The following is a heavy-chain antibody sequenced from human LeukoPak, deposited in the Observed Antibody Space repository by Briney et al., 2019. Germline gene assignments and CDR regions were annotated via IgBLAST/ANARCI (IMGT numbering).Heavy chain of an antibody. J-gene: IGHJ4*02. Sequence: GGSLRPSCVASGLTFSSYGMHWVRQAPGKGPEWVALISHDGGDKYYVDSVKGRFTISRDNSKNTLYLQMNSLRAEDTAVYYCAKVRYSSGWPEFDYWGQGTLVTVSS. CDR1: GLTFSSYG. CDR2: ISHDGGDK. CDR3: AKVRYSSGWPEFDY. D-gene: IGHD6-19*01. V-gene: IGHV3-30*18.